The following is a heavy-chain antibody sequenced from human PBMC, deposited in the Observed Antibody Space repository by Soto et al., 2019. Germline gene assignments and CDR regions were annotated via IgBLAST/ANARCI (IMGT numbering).Heavy chain of an antibody. CDR2: ISAYNGNT. D-gene: IGHD5-18*01. Sequence: ASVKVSCKASGYTFTSYGISWVRQAPGQGLEWMGWISAYNGNTNYAQKLQGRVTMTTDTSTSTAYMELRSLRSDDTAVYYCARVDTAMITWYYYYGMDVWGQGTTVTVSS. CDR1: GYTFTSYG. V-gene: IGHV1-18*01. CDR3: ARVDTAMITWYYYYGMDV. J-gene: IGHJ6*02.